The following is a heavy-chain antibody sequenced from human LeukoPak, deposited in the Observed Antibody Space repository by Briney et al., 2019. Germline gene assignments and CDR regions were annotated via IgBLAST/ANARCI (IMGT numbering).Heavy chain of an antibody. CDR1: GYTFTGYY. J-gene: IGHJ6*03. CDR2: INPNSGGK. CDR3: ARAPSQRLTTLYYYMDV. V-gene: IGHV1-2*06. Sequence: GGSVKVSCKASGYTFTGYYMHWVRQAPEHGVEWMGRINPNSGGKNYEQKFHGRVTMTRDTSISTAYMELSRLRADDAAVYYCARAPSQRLTTLYYYMDVWGKGTTVTVSS. D-gene: IGHD4-17*01.